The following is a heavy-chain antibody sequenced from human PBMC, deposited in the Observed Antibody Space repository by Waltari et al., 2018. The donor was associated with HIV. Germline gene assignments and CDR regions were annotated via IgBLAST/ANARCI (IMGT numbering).Heavy chain of an antibody. D-gene: IGHD5-18*01. CDR2: IIPIFGTA. V-gene: IGHV1-69*12. CDR3: AREGGSGAMVTGVY. CDR1: GGTFSSYA. Sequence: QVQLVQSGAEVKKPGSSVKVSCKASGGTFSSYAISWVRQAPGQGLEWMGGIIPIFGTANYAQKCQGRVTSTADEATSTAYMELSSLRSEDTAVYYCAREGGSGAMVTGVYWGQGTLVTVSS. J-gene: IGHJ4*02.